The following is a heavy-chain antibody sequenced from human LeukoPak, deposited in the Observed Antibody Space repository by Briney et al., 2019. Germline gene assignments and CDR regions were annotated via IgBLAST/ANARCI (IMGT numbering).Heavy chain of an antibody. CDR3: ASLVSSSSFDY. V-gene: IGHV1-69*04. CDR1: GGTFSSYA. D-gene: IGHD6-13*01. J-gene: IGHJ4*02. CDR2: IIPILGIA. Sequence: GASVKVSCKASGGTFSSYAISWVRQAPGQGLEWMGRIIPILGIANYAQKFQGRVTITADKSTSTAYMELSSLRSEDTAVYYCASLVSSSSFDYWGQGTLVTVSS.